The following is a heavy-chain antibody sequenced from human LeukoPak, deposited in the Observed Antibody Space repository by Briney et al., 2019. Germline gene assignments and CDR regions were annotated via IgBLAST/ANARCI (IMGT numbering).Heavy chain of an antibody. J-gene: IGHJ4*02. D-gene: IGHD3-10*01. CDR1: GFTFSSYA. CDR3: AKDPLVRGVIYDF. Sequence: GGSLRLSCAASGFTFSSYAMTWVRQARGKGLEWVSAISGSGGSTYYADSVKGRFTISRDNSKNTLYLQMNSLRAEDTAVYYCAKDPLVRGVIYDFWGQGTLVTVSS. CDR2: ISGSGGST. V-gene: IGHV3-23*01.